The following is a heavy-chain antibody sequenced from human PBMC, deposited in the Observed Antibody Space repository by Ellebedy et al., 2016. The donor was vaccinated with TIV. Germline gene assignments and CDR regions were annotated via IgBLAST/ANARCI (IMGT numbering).Heavy chain of an antibody. CDR2: ISSSSSTI. CDR3: ARGLLYGDYLNWFDP. CDR1: GFPFSSYS. J-gene: IGHJ5*02. Sequence: GGSLRLXXAASGFPFSSYSMNWVRQAPGKGLEWVSYISSSSSTIYYADSVKGRFTISRDNAKNSLYLQMNSLRDEDTAVYYCARGLLYGDYLNWFDPWGQGTLVTVSS. V-gene: IGHV3-48*02. D-gene: IGHD4-17*01.